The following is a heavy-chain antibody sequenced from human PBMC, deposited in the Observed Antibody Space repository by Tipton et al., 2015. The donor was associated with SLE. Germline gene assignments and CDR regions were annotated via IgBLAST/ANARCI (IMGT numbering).Heavy chain of an antibody. CDR2: INNDGSST. Sequence: SLRLSCAASGFTFSSYWMHWVRQAPGKGLLWVSRINNDGSSTSYADSVKGRFTISRDNAKNTLYLQMNSLRAEDTAVYYCARVIVGATGAFDIWGQGTMVTVSS. D-gene: IGHD1-26*01. CDR1: GFTFSSYW. CDR3: ARVIVGATGAFDI. J-gene: IGHJ3*02. V-gene: IGHV3-74*01.